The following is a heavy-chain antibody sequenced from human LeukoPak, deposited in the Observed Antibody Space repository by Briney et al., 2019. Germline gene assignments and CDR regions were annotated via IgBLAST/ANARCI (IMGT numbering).Heavy chain of an antibody. CDR2: IIPIFGTA. J-gene: IGHJ4*02. V-gene: IGHV1-69*05. Sequence: SVKVSCKASGGTFSSYAISWVRQAPGQGLEWMGGIIPIFGTANYAQKFQGRVTITTDESTSTAYMELSSLRSEDTAVYYCARGTMDLGYYFDYWGQGTLVTVSS. D-gene: IGHD3-10*01. CDR3: ARGTMDLGYYFDY. CDR1: GGTFSSYA.